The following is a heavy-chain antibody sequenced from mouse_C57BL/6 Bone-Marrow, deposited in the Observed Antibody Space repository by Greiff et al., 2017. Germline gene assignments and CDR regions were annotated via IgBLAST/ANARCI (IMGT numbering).Heavy chain of an antibody. V-gene: IGHV1-43*01. J-gene: IGHJ3*01. D-gene: IGHD2-4*01. CDR2: INPSTGGT. Sequence: VQLQQSGPELVKPGASVKISCKASGYSFTGYYMHWVKQSSEKSLEWIGEINPSTGGTSYNQKFKGKATLTVDKSSSTAYMQLKSLTSEDSAVYYCAGYDYDVPYWGQGTLGTVSA. CDR1: GYSFTGYY. CDR3: AGYDYDVPY.